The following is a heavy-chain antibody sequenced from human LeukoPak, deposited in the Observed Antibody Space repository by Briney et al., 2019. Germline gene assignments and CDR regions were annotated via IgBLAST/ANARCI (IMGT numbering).Heavy chain of an antibody. CDR1: GGSISSYY. CDR2: IYYSGST. Sequence: SETLSLTCTVSGGSISSYYWSWIRQPPGKGLEWIGYIYYSGSTNYNPSLKSRVTTSVDTSKNQFSLKLSSVTAADTAVYYCASSGAARWDYYYYGMDVWGQGTTVTVSS. J-gene: IGHJ6*02. D-gene: IGHD1-26*01. V-gene: IGHV4-59*08. CDR3: ASSGAARWDYYYYGMDV.